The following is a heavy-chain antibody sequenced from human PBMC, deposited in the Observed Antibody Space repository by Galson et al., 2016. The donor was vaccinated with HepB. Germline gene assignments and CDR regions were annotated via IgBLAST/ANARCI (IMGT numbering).Heavy chain of an antibody. CDR1: GFTFSAYW. J-gene: IGHJ4*02. Sequence: SLRLSCAASGFTFSAYWMSWVRQAPGKGLEWVAIIKSDGSQKYYVDSVKGRFTISRDNAKNSLHLQMNSLRAVDTAVYYCARESGWSFDYWGQGTLVTVSS. V-gene: IGHV3-7*01. CDR2: IKSDGSQK. CDR3: ARESGWSFDY. D-gene: IGHD6-19*01.